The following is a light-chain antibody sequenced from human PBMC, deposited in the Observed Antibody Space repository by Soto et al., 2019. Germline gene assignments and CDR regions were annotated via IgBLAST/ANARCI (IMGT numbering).Light chain of an antibody. CDR1: SSSIGSNT. CDR2: SNS. Sequence: QSVLIQPPSASGTPGQRVTISCSGKSSSIGSNTVNWYQQLPGTAPKLLIYSNSQRPSGVPDRFSGSKSGTSASLAISGLQSEDEADYYCATWDDSLYGYVVFGGGTKLTVL. CDR3: ATWDDSLYGYVV. J-gene: IGLJ2*01. V-gene: IGLV1-44*01.